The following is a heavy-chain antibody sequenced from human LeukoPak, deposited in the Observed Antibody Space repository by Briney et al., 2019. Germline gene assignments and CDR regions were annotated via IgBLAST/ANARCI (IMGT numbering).Heavy chain of an antibody. J-gene: IGHJ4*02. CDR3: ARGGATRLKVKYFDY. D-gene: IGHD5-12*01. V-gene: IGHV1-2*02. CDR1: GYTFTGYY. Sequence: GASVKVSCKASGYTFTGYYMHWVRQAPGQGLEWMGWINPNSGGTNYAQKFQGRVTMTRDTSISTAYMELSRLRSDDTAVYYCARGGATRLKVKYFDYWGQGPLVPVPS. CDR2: INPNSGGT.